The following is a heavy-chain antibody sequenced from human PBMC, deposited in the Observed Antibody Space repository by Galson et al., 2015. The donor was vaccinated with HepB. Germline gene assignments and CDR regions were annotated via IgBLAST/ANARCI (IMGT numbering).Heavy chain of an antibody. CDR3: ARNSGSYSSSRRWFDP. J-gene: IGHJ5*02. D-gene: IGHD6-13*01. Sequence: PALVKPTQTLTLTCTFSGFSLSTSGVGVGWIRQPPGKALEWLALIYWDDDKRDSPSLKSRLTITKDTSKNQVVLTMTNMDPVDTATYYCARNSGSYSSSRRWFDPWGQGTLVTVSS. V-gene: IGHV2-5*02. CDR1: GFSLSTSGVG. CDR2: IYWDDDK.